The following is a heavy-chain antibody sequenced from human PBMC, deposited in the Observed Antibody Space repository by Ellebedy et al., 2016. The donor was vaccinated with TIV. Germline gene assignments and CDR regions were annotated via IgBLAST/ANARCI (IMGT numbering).Heavy chain of an antibody. CDR3: ARGGYSYGYWYFDL. CDR2: IYHSGST. V-gene: IGHV4-38-2*02. D-gene: IGHD5-18*01. Sequence: SETLSLXXTVSGYSISSGYYWGWIRQPPGKGLEWIGYIYHSGSTYYNPSLKSRVTISVDRSKNQFSLKLSSVTAADTAVYYCARGGYSYGYWYFDLWGRGTLVTVSS. J-gene: IGHJ2*01. CDR1: GYSISSGYY.